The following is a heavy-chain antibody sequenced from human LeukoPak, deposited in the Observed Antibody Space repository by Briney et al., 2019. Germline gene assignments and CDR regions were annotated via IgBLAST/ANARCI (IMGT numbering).Heavy chain of an antibody. Sequence: PGGSLRLSCAASGFTFSSYSMNWVRQAPGKGLEWVSSISSSSSYIYYADSVKGRFTISRDNAKNSLYLQMNSLRAEDTAVYYCARGTRGRHDAFDIWGQGTMVTVSS. J-gene: IGHJ3*02. CDR3: ARGTRGRHDAFDI. D-gene: IGHD3/OR15-3a*01. CDR2: ISSSSSYI. V-gene: IGHV3-21*01. CDR1: GFTFSSYS.